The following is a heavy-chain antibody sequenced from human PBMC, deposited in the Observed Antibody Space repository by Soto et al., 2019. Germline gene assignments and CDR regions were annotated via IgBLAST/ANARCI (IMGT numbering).Heavy chain of an antibody. Sequence: VQLLESGGGLVQPGGSLRLSCVVSGFTLGNYGVTWVRQAPGKGLEWVSGFSGGSGTTHYRDSVKGRLTISRDDSKSTVYLQMNSLGVDDTAVYYCVKWNGDGDYWGQGTLVTVSS. CDR2: FSGGSGTT. CDR3: VKWNGDGDY. D-gene: IGHD1-1*01. V-gene: IGHV3-23*01. J-gene: IGHJ4*02. CDR1: GFTLGNYG.